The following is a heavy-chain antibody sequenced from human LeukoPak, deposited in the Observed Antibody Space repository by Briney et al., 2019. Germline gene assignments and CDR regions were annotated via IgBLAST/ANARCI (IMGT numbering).Heavy chain of an antibody. V-gene: IGHV1-18*01. CDR1: GGTFSSYA. CDR3: ARDLVVVAAARPGGWFDP. D-gene: IGHD2-15*01. J-gene: IGHJ5*02. Sequence: GASVKVSCKASGGTFSSYAISWVRQAPGQGLEWMGWISAYNGNTNYAQKLQGRVTMTTDTSTSTAYMELRSLRSDDTAVYYCARDLVVVAAARPGGWFDPWGQGTLVTVSS. CDR2: ISAYNGNT.